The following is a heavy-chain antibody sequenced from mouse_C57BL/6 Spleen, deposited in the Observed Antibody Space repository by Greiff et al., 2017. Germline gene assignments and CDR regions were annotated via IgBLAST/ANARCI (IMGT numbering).Heavy chain of an antibody. Sequence: EVQLVESGGDLVKPGGSLKLSCAASGFTFSSYGMSWVRQTPDKRLEWVATISSGGSYTYYPDSVKGRFTISRDNAKNTLYLQMSSLKSVDTAMYYCARLGSSSWYFDVWGTGTTVTVSS. CDR1: GFTFSSYG. D-gene: IGHD1-1*01. V-gene: IGHV5-6*01. J-gene: IGHJ1*03. CDR2: ISSGGSYT. CDR3: ARLGSSSWYFDV.